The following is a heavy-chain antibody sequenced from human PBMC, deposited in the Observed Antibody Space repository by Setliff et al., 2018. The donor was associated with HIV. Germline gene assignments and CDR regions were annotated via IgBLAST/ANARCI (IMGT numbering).Heavy chain of an antibody. Sequence: PSETLSLTCTVYGGSFSGYYWTWIRQPPGKGLGWIGDINHSGKTNYNRSLKSRVTISLDTSKNQFSLRLTSVTAADTAVYYCAREGGTGRSSWYGAYWYDPWGQGTLVTVSS. J-gene: IGHJ5*02. CDR1: GGSFSGYY. CDR2: INHSGKT. V-gene: IGHV4-34*01. CDR3: AREGGTGRSSWYGAYWYDP. D-gene: IGHD6-13*01.